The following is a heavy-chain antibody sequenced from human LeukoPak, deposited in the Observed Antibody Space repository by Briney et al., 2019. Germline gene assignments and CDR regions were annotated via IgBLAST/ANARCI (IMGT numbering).Heavy chain of an antibody. J-gene: IGHJ4*02. V-gene: IGHV4-39*01. CDR3: GRLTYGRYFDYSFAF. D-gene: IGHD3-9*01. CDR1: LFFVLVPVAY. Sequence: SETLSLTCMDSLFFVLVPVAYSGSVRPPPGKGLEWIAEINFIGRTSYNSSLNSRVTMSVDTSKNQFSLKMTSLSAADTAFYFYGRLTYGRYFDYSFAFWGQGILVTVSS. CDR2: INFIGRT.